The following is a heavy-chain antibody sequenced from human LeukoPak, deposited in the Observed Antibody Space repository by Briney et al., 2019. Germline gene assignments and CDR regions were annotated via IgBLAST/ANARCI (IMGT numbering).Heavy chain of an antibody. CDR2: ISDSGGST. V-gene: IGHV3-23*01. CDR1: GFNFSSHA. D-gene: IGHD5-18*01. Sequence: GSLRLSCGGSGFNFSSHAMGWVRQAPGKGLEWGSVISDSGGSTYYADSVKGRFTISRDNSKNTLSLQMNSLRADDTAVYYCAKDNSYGYYYFDYWGQGTLVTVSS. J-gene: IGHJ4*02. CDR3: AKDNSYGYYYFDY.